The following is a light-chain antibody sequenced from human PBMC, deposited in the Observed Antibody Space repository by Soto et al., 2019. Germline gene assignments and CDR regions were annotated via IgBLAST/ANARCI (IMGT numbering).Light chain of an antibody. CDR1: QSIRSN. CDR3: QQYHIWPPWT. J-gene: IGKJ1*01. V-gene: IGKV3-15*01. Sequence: EIVMTQSPDTLSVSTGEGATLSCRVSQSIRSNLAWYPQRPGQAPRLLMYGASTRADGIPARFTGSGSGTEFTLTTSCRQSEDFAVYCCQQYHIWPPWTAGQGTKGESK. CDR2: GAS.